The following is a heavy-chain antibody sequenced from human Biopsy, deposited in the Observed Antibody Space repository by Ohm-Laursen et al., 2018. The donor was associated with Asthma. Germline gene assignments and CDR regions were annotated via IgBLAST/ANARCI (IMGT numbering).Heavy chain of an antibody. CDR3: ARGDSSNWSHYYFDY. J-gene: IGHJ4*02. CDR2: IYSGGTS. Sequence: SLRLSCTASGFTFSNYAMSWVRQAPGKGLEWVSVIYSGGTSHTADSVRGRFTISRDYSKNTLYLQMHSLRAEDTAVYYCARGDSSNWSHYYFDYWGEG. V-gene: IGHV3-23*03. CDR1: GFTFSNYA. D-gene: IGHD3-22*01.